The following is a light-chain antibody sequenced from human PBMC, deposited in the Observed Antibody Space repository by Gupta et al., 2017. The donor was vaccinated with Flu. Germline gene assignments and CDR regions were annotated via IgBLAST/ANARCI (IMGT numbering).Light chain of an antibody. J-gene: IGLJ3*02. CDR3: SSFTSRSTLL. CDR2: EVS. CDR1: ISDVGSYKF. Sequence: TISDVGSYKFVSWYQQHPGKVPRLIIYEVSGRPSGVSDRFSGSKSGNTASLTISGLQADDEAVYYCSSFTSRSTLLFGGGTKLTVL. V-gene: IGLV2-14*02.